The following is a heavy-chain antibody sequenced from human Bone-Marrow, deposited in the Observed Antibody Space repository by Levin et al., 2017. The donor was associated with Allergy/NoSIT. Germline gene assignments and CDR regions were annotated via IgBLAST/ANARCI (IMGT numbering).Heavy chain of an antibody. D-gene: IGHD1-26*01. Sequence: GSLRLSCTVSGGSISSSYWSWIRQPPGKGLEWIGYISYSGSTNYSPSLKSRVTISIDTSKNQFSLKLSSVTAADTAVYYCARDPGSMVGITFSFDLWGRGTLVTVSS. CDR3: ARDPGSMVGITFSFDL. J-gene: IGHJ2*01. CDR1: GGSISSSY. V-gene: IGHV4-59*01. CDR2: ISYSGST.